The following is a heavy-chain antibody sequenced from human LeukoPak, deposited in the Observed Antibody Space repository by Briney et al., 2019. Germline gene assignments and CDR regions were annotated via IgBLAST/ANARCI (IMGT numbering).Heavy chain of an antibody. J-gene: IGHJ5*02. V-gene: IGHV4-59*01. D-gene: IGHD6-13*01. CDR1: GGSISSYQ. Sequence: SETLSLTCTVSGGSISSYQWSWIRQPPGMGLEWIGYIYYSGSTNYNPSLKSRVTISVDTSKNQFSLELSSVTAADTAVYYCARGVAAAGTWWFDPWGQGTLVTVSS. CDR2: IYYSGST. CDR3: ARGVAAAGTWWFDP.